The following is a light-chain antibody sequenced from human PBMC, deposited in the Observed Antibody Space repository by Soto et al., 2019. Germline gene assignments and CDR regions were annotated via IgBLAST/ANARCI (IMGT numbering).Light chain of an antibody. CDR2: GVT. Sequence: QSALTQPASVSGSPGQSITISCTGSGSDIGAYNYVSWYQQHPGKAPKLLIHGVTRRPSGVSSRFSASKSAYTASLTISGLQAEDEANYYCSSYGGSNNLVFGGGTKLTVL. CDR1: GSDIGAYNY. CDR3: SSYGGSNNLV. J-gene: IGLJ2*01. V-gene: IGLV2-14*01.